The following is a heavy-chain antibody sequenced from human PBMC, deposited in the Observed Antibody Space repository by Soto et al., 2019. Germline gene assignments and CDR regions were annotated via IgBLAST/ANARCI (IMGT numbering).Heavy chain of an antibody. V-gene: IGHV4-34*01. CDR3: ARGSRDLHGY. CDR2: INHSGST. J-gene: IGHJ4*02. CDR1: GGSFSGYY. Sequence: SETLSLTCAVYGGSFSGYYWSWIRQPPGKGLEWIGEINHSGSTNYNPSLKSRATISEDTSKKQFSLKLSSVTATDTAVYYCARGSRDLHGYWGQGALVTVSS. D-gene: IGHD2-8*01.